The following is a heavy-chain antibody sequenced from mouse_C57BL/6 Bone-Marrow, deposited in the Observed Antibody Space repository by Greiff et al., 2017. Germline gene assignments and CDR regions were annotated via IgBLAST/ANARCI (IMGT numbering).Heavy chain of an antibody. CDR1: GYTFTSYW. J-gene: IGHJ2*01. CDR3: ARGIYYDYVFDY. D-gene: IGHD2-4*01. V-gene: IGHV1-69*01. Sequence: QVQLQQPGAELVMPGASVKLSCKASGYTFTSYWMHWVKQRPGQGLEWIGEIDPSDSYTNYNQKFKGKSTLTVDKSSSTAYMQLSSLTSEYSAVYYCARGIYYDYVFDYWGQGTTLTVSS. CDR2: IDPSDSYT.